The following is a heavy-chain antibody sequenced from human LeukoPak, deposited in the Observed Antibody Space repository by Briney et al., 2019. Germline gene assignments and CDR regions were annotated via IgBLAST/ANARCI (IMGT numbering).Heavy chain of an antibody. CDR1: GYTFTSYG. CDR3: ARGGMTTVTTPWSY. J-gene: IGHJ4*02. Sequence: ASVKVSCKASGYTFTSYGITRVRHAPGQGLQCLGWPSAYNGNTNYAQKLQGRVTMTTETSTSTAYMELRSLRSDDTAVYYCARGGMTTVTTPWSYGGQGTLVTVSS. D-gene: IGHD4-17*01. CDR2: PSAYNGNT. V-gene: IGHV1-18*01.